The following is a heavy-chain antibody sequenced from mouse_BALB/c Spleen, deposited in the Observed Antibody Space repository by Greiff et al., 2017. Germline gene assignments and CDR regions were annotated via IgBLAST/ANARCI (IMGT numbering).Heavy chain of an antibody. V-gene: IGHV5-6-3*01. CDR1: GFTFSSYG. J-gene: IGHJ2*01. D-gene: IGHD1-1*01. CDR2: INSNGGST. Sequence: EVQLQESGGGLVQPGGSLKLSCAASGFTFSSYGMSWVRQTPDKRLELVATINSNGGSTYYPDSVKGRFTISRDNAKNTLYLQMSSLKSEDTAMYYCAREVIYYYGSSYDYWGQGTTLTVSS. CDR3: AREVIYYYGSSYDY.